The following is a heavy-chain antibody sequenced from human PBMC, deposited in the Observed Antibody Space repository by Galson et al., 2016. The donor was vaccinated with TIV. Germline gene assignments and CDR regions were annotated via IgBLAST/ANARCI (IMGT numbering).Heavy chain of an antibody. D-gene: IGHD2-21*01. CDR2: IDPNSGGT. J-gene: IGHJ4*02. V-gene: IGHV1-46*01. Sequence: SVKVSCKASGYTFINYYMHWVRQAPGQGLEWVGVIDPNSGGTTYAQKFQGRVTMTRDTSTSTVYMELSSLRSGDTAVFYCAVWSNIYYFDYWGQGTLITVSS. CDR3: AVWSNIYYFDY. CDR1: GYTFINYY.